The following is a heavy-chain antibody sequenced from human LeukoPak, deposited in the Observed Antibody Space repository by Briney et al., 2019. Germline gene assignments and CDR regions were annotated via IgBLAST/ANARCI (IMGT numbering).Heavy chain of an antibody. CDR3: ARGGLNFDAFDI. CDR1: GFTFSSYS. J-gene: IGHJ3*02. V-gene: IGHV3-21*01. Sequence: GGSLRLSCAASGFTFSSYSMNRVRQAPGKGLEWVSSIGSRSTYTYSADSVKGRFTISRDNAKNSLYLQMNSLRAGDTAVYYCARGGLNFDAFDIWGQGTMVTVSS. D-gene: IGHD1-7*01. CDR2: IGSRSTYT.